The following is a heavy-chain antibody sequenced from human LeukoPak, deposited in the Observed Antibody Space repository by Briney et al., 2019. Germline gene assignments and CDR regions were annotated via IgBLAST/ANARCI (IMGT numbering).Heavy chain of an antibody. CDR1: GFTVSRNY. CDR2: IYSGGST. J-gene: IGHJ4*02. V-gene: IGHV3-66*01. CDR3: ARSVEYYFDY. D-gene: IGHD4-23*01. Sequence: GGSLRLSCAASGFTVSRNYMSWVRQAPGKGLEWVSLIYSGGSTYYADSVKGRFTISRDNSKNTLYVQMNSLRAEDTAVYYCARSVEYYFDYWGQGTLVTVSS.